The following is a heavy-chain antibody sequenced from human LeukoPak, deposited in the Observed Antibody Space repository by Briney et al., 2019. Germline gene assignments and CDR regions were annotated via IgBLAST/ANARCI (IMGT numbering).Heavy chain of an antibody. V-gene: IGHV3-23*01. CDR3: AKRPSSVTPRYFDY. CDR1: GFTFSSYI. CDR2: ITDSVGST. Sequence: GGSLRLSCAASGFTFSSYIMSWVRQAPGKGLEWVSTITDSVGSTYYADFAKGWFTISRDNSKNTLYLQMNSLRAEDTAVYYCAKRPSSVTPRYFDYWGQGTLVTVSS. J-gene: IGHJ4*02. D-gene: IGHD4-17*01.